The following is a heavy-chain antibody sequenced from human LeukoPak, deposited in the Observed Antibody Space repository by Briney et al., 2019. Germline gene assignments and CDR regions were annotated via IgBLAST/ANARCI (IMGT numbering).Heavy chain of an antibody. D-gene: IGHD4-17*01. CDR3: TMPYGDYVS. CDR2: ISGGGTT. CDR1: GFTFSSYA. J-gene: IGHJ5*02. V-gene: IGHV3-23*01. Sequence: GGSLRLSCAASGFTFSSYAMTWVRQAPGKGLEWVSAISGGGTTYYADSVKGRFTISRDNSKNTLYLQMNSLRADDTAVYYCTMPYGDYVSWGQGTLVTVFS.